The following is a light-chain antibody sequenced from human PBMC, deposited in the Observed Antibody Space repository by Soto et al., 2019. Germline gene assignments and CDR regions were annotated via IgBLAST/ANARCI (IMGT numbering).Light chain of an antibody. CDR3: QQSYSTPYT. CDR1: QSISSY. CDR2: AAS. V-gene: IGKV1-39*01. Sequence: DIQMTQSPSSLSASVGDRVTITCRASQSISSYLNWYQQKPGTAPKLLIYAASSLQSGVPSRFSGSGSGTDFTLTISSLQPEDFANYYCQQSYSTPYTFGQGTKLEIK. J-gene: IGKJ2*01.